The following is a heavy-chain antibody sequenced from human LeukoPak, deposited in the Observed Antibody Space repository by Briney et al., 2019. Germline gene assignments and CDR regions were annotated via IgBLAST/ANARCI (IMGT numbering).Heavy chain of an antibody. CDR2: IYHSGST. D-gene: IGHD3-22*01. CDR1: GGSISSGGYS. Sequence: SQTLSLTCAVSGGSISSGGYSWSWVRQPPGTGLEWIGYIYHSGSTYYNPSLKSRVTISVDRSKNQFSLKLSSVTAADTAVYYCARSGGYYYDSSGMPFDYWGQGTLVTVSS. J-gene: IGHJ4*02. V-gene: IGHV4-30-2*01. CDR3: ARSGGYYYDSSGMPFDY.